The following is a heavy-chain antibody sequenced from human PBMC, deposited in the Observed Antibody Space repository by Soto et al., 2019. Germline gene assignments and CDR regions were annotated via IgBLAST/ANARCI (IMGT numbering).Heavy chain of an antibody. Sequence: GGSLSLSCAASGFTFSNAWMNWVRQAPGKGLEWVGRIKSKTDGGTTDYAAPVKGRFTISRDDSKNTLYLQMNSLKTEDTAVYYCTTVPGYCSSTSCSGGWGLQDAFDIWGQGTMVTVSS. J-gene: IGHJ3*02. V-gene: IGHV3-15*07. CDR3: TTVPGYCSSTSCSGGWGLQDAFDI. D-gene: IGHD2-2*01. CDR2: IKSKTDGGTT. CDR1: GFTFSNAW.